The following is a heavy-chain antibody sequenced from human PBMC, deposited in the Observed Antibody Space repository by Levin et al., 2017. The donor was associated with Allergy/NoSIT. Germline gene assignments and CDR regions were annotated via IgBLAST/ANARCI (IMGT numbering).Heavy chain of an antibody. CDR3: ARQNGGSYLGFDY. Sequence: PSETLSLTCTVSGGSISSSSYYWGWIRQPPGKGLEWIGSIYYSGSTYYNPSLKSRVTISVDTSKNQFSLKLSSVTAADTAVYYCARQNGGSYLGFDYWGQGTLVTVSS. J-gene: IGHJ4*02. CDR1: GGSISSSSYY. V-gene: IGHV4-39*01. CDR2: IYYSGST. D-gene: IGHD1-26*01.